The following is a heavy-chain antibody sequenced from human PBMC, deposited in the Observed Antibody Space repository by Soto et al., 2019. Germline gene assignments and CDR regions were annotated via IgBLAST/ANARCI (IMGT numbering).Heavy chain of an antibody. V-gene: IGHV3-21*01. CDR2: ISSSSSYI. CDR1: GFTFSSYS. D-gene: IGHD5-12*01. Sequence: GGSLRLSCAASGFTFSSYSMNWVRQAPGKGLEWVSSISSSSSYISYADSVKGRFTISRDNAKNSLYLQMNSLRAEDTAVYYCARDQRWLQLAFDYWGQGTLVTVSS. CDR3: ARDQRWLQLAFDY. J-gene: IGHJ4*02.